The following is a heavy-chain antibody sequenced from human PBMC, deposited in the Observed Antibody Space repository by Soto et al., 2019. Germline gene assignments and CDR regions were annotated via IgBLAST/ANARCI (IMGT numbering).Heavy chain of an antibody. CDR2: IWYDGSNK. V-gene: IGHV3-33*01. J-gene: IGHJ4*02. CDR1: GFTFINYG. CDR3: ARDIPTGNPDIITGCDY. Sequence: GGALTVSCGAPGFTFINYGMHWGRQAPGKGLEGGAVIWYDGSNKYYADSVKGRFTISRDNSGNTVYLLMNSVRAEDTAMYYCARDIPTGNPDIITGCDYWGQGTLVPVSS. D-gene: IGHD3-10*01.